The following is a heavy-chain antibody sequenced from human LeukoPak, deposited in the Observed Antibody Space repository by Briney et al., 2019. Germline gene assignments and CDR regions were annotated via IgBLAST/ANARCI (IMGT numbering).Heavy chain of an antibody. V-gene: IGHV4-4*07. D-gene: IGHD2-15*01. CDR2: IYTRGST. J-gene: IGHJ3*02. CDR1: GGSINNYY. Sequence: SETLSLTCTVSGGSINNYYWSWIRQPAGKGLEWIGRIYTRGSTNYNPSLKSRVTMSVDTSKNQFPLKLSSVTAADTAVYYCARGRYCSADICSGGDAFNIWGQGTMVSVSS. CDR3: ARGRYCSADICSGGDAFNI.